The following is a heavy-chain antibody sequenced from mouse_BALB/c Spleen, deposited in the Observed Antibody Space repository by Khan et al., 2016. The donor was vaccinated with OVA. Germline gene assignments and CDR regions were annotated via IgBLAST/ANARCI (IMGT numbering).Heavy chain of an antibody. J-gene: IGHJ4*01. CDR3: ALRGDIYDTYYGYAMDY. Sequence: EVQLQQSGAELVKPGASVKLSCTASGFNIKDTYMHWVKQRPEQGLEWIGRIDPANGNTQYDPKFQGKATITADTSSNTVYLQLSSLTSEDTAVYDCALRGDIYDTYYGYAMDYWGQGTSVTVAS. D-gene: IGHD1-1*01. V-gene: IGHV14-3*02. CDR2: IDPANGNT. CDR1: GFNIKDTY.